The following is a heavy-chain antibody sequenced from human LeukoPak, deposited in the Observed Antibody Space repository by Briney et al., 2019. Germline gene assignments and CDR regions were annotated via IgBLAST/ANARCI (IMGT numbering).Heavy chain of an antibody. J-gene: IGHJ4*02. D-gene: IGHD3-22*01. CDR1: GFTVSSNY. CDR3: ATEGNYYASSGYLDY. Sequence: PGGSLRLTCAASGFTVSSNYMSWVRQAPGKGLEWVSVIYSGGSTYYADSVKGRFTISRDNSKNTLYLQMNSLRAEDTAVYYCATEGNYYASSGYLDYWGQGTLVTVSS. CDR2: IYSGGST. V-gene: IGHV3-66*01.